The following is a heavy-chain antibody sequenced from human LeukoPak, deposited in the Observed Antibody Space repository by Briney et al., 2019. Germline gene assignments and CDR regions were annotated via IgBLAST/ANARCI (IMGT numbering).Heavy chain of an antibody. Sequence: PGGSLRLSCAASGFTFSSYAMSWVRQAPGKGLEWVSSISSSSSYIYYADSVKGRFTISRDNAKNSLYLQMNSLRAEDTAVYYCARDLASLTNYYDSSGYYYWGQGTLVTVSS. CDR3: ARDLASLTNYYDSSGYYY. CDR2: ISSSSSYI. D-gene: IGHD3-22*01. J-gene: IGHJ4*02. CDR1: GFTFSSYA. V-gene: IGHV3-21*01.